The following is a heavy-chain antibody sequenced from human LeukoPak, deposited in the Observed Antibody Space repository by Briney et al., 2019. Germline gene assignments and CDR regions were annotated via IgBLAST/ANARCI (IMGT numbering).Heavy chain of an antibody. CDR3: ARDHGYSSGWYQRNDAFDI. CDR2: ISAYNGNT. J-gene: IGHJ3*02. Sequence: GASVTVSFKSSAYTFTCYGISWVRQAPGQGLEWMGWISAYNGNTNYSQKLQGRVTMTTDTSTSTAYMELRSLRSDDTAVYYCARDHGYSSGWYQRNDAFDIWGQGTMVTVSS. CDR1: AYTFTCYG. V-gene: IGHV1-18*01. D-gene: IGHD6-19*01.